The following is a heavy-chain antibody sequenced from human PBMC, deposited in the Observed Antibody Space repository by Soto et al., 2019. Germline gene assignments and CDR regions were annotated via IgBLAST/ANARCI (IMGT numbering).Heavy chain of an antibody. CDR3: AKHRDDSIWFGLTFLDY. V-gene: IGHV3-23*01. D-gene: IGHD6-13*01. J-gene: IGHJ4*02. CDR1: GFAFSTNA. Sequence: EVPLLESGGGLVQPGGSLRLSCAASGFAFSTNAMTWVRQAPGKGLEWVTTMSGDGTRTYYADSVKGRFTISRDNSKTTVFLEMNSLRADDTAVYYCAKHRDDSIWFGLTFLDYWGLGTLVTVSS. CDR2: MSGDGTRT.